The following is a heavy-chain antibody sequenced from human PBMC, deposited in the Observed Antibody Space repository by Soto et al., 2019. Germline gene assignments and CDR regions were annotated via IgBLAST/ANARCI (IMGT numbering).Heavy chain of an antibody. Sequence: SLTCVLFRFPFRVYEWSSLRQTPGKGLGWFEEINHSGSTNYNPSLRSRVTIAVVTCKNQFSLKQSSETAADTTVYYCARETIVVVSTAVSYAVYYFDDWGQGTMVTVSS. CDR1: RFPFRVYE. D-gene: IGHD2-2*01. J-gene: IGHJ4*02. V-gene: IGHV4-34*01. CDR3: ARETIVVVSTAVSYAVYYFDD. CDR2: INHSGST.